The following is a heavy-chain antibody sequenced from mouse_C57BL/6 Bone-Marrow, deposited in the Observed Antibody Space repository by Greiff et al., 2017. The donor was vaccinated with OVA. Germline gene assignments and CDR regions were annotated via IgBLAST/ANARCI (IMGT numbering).Heavy chain of an antibody. V-gene: IGHV7-1*01. CDR2: SRNKANDYTT. Sequence: VQLKESGGGLVQSGRSLRLSCATSGFTFSDFYMEWVRQAPGKGLEWIAASRNKANDYTTEYSASVKGRFIVSRDTSQSILYLQMNALRAEDTAIYYCARDDAMDYWGQGTSVTVSS. J-gene: IGHJ4*01. CDR3: ARDDAMDY. CDR1: GFTFSDFY.